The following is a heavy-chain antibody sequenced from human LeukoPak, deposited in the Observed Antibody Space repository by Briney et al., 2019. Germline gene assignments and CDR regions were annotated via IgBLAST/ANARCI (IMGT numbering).Heavy chain of an antibody. J-gene: IGHJ4*03. CDR3: ASPHYCSGSSCCFGY. Sequence: PGGSLRLSCAASGFTFSSYWMSWVRQAPGKGLEWVSLISSDGSYIYYADSVRGRFTISRDNAKNSLYLQMNSLRAEDTAVYFCASPHYCSGSSCCFGYWGQGTLVTVSS. V-gene: IGHV3-21*01. D-gene: IGHD2-15*01. CDR2: ISSDGSYI. CDR1: GFTFSSYW.